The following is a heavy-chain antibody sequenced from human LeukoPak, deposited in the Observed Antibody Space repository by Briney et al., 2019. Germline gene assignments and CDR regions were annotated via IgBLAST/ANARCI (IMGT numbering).Heavy chain of an antibody. Sequence: GSLRLSCAASGFTFSSYTMNWVRQAPGKGLEWVSGISGSGDNTLYADSVKGRFTISRDNSKNTLYLEMNSLRAEDTAIYYCAKMKGHPLPKYYMDVWGQGTTVTVSS. CDR3: AKMKGHPLPKYYMDV. V-gene: IGHV3-23*01. CDR2: ISGSGDNT. D-gene: IGHD1-26*01. CDR1: GFTFSSYT. J-gene: IGHJ6*01.